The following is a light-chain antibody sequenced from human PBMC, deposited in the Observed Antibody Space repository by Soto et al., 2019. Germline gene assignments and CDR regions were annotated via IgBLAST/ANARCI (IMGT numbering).Light chain of an antibody. CDR2: AAS. V-gene: IGKV1-39*01. J-gene: IGKJ1*01. CDR3: QQSYSTLTWT. CDR1: QSISSY. Sequence: DIQMTQSPSSLSASVGDRVTITCRASQSISSYLNWYQQKPGKAPKLLIYAASSLQCGVPSRFSGSGSGTDFTLTISSLQPEDFATYYCQQSYSTLTWTFGQGTKVEIK.